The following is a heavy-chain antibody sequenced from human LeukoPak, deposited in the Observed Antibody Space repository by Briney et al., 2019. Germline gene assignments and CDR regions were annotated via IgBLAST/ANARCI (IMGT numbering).Heavy chain of an antibody. J-gene: IGHJ4*02. CDR3: ARGRHPGPTWISEY. CDR2: MNPNSGNT. V-gene: IGHV1-8*01. CDR1: EYTFTSYD. Sequence: ASGKVSCKAFEYTFTSYDINWVRQATGQGLEWMGWMNPNSGNTGYAQKFQGRVTMTRNTSISTAYMELSSLTSEDTAVYYCARGRHPGPTWISEYWGQGTLVTVSS. D-gene: IGHD5-12*01.